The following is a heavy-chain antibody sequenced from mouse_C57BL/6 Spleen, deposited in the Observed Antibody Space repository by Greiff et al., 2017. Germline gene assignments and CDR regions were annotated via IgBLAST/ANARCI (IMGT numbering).Heavy chain of an antibody. J-gene: IGHJ4*01. CDR2: INPYNGGT. D-gene: IGHD1-1*01. V-gene: IGHV1-19*01. Sequence: EVMLQQSGPVLVKPGASVKMSCKASGYTFTDYYMNWVKQSHGKSLEWIGVINPYNGGTSYNQKFKGKATLTVDKSSSTAYMELNSLTSEDSAVYYCARRVTTVVGAMDYWGQGTSVTVSS. CDR3: ARRVTTVVGAMDY. CDR1: GYTFTDYY.